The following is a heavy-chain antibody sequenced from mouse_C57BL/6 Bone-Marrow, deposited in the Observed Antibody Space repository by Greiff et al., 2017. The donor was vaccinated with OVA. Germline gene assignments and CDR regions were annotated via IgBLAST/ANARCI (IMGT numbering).Heavy chain of an antibody. CDR2: ISYDGSN. V-gene: IGHV3-6*01. CDR3: AREDYGSSYEDWFAD. J-gene: IGHJ3*01. Sequence: EVKLMESGPGLVKPSQSLSLTCSVTGYSITSGYYWNWIRQFPGNKLEWMGYISYDGSNNYNPSLKNRISITRDTSKNQFFLKLNSVTTEDTATYYCAREDYGSSYEDWFADWGKGTLVTVSA. CDR1: GYSITSGYY. D-gene: IGHD1-1*01.